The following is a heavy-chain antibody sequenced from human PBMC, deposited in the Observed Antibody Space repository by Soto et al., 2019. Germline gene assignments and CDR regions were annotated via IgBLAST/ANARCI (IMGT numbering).Heavy chain of an antibody. CDR1: GFTFSSYG. J-gene: IGHJ6*02. CDR2: ISYDGIRK. CDR3: VKDRRTEAYGMEA. D-gene: IGHD2-21*01. Sequence: QVQLMESGGGVVQPGRSLRLSCAASGFTFSSYGMYWVRQAPGRGLEWVAVISYDGIRKFYGDSVKGRFTISRDNSQNTVYLQMNSLRAEDTAVYYCVKDRRTEAYGMEAWGQGTTVTVSS. V-gene: IGHV3-30*18.